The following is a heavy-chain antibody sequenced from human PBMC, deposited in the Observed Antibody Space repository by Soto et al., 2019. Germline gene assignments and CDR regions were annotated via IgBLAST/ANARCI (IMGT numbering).Heavy chain of an antibody. CDR3: ARDSGSSTWYYFDY. CDR1: GFTFRINA. V-gene: IGHV3-48*02. J-gene: IGHJ4*02. D-gene: IGHD6-13*01. CDR2: ISSSGSTI. Sequence: PGGSLRLSFAASGFTFRINAVKWVRQAPGKGLEWLSYISSSGSTIYYADSLKGRFTISRDNAKNSLYLQMNSLRDEDTAVYYCARDSGSSTWYYFDYWGQGTLVTVSS.